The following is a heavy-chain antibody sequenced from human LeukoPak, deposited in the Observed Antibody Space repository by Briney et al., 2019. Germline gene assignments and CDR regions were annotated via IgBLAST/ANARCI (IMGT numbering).Heavy chain of an antibody. D-gene: IGHD3-22*01. J-gene: IGHJ6*02. CDR2: IRYDGSNK. V-gene: IGHV3-30*02. CDR3: AREKPDSSGYYSYYYYGMDV. Sequence: GGSLRLSCAASGFTFSSYGMHWVRQAPGKGLEWVAFIRYDGSNKYYADSVKGRFTVSRDNSKNTLYLQMNSLRAEDTAVYYCAREKPDSSGYYSYYYYGMDVWGQGTTVTVSS. CDR1: GFTFSSYG.